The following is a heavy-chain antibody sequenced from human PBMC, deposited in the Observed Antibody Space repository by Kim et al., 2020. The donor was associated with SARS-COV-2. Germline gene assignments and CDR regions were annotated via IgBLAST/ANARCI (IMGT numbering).Heavy chain of an antibody. CDR3: ARDPFDYGDYKVGYYYGMDV. V-gene: IGHV6-1*01. D-gene: IGHD4-17*01. J-gene: IGHJ6*02. Sequence: SQTLSLTCAISGDSVSSNSAAWNWIRQSPSRGLEWLGRTYYRSKWYNDYAVSVKSRITINPDTSKNQFSLQLNSVTPEDTAVYYCARDPFDYGDYKVGYYYGMDVWGQGTTVTVSS. CDR2: TYYRSKWYN. CDR1: GDSVSSNSAA.